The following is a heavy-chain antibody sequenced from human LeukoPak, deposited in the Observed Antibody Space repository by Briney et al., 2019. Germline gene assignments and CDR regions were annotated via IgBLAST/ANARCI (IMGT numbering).Heavy chain of an antibody. CDR3: ARDLSHTFDY. Sequence: KPGGSLRLSCAASGFAFSSSWKLWVRQAPGKGLVWVSRINSDGTYTNYADSVKGRFTISRDNAKNTLYLQMNSLRAEDTAVYYCARDLSHTFDYWGKGTLVTVSS. CDR1: GFAFSSSW. CDR2: INSDGTYT. V-gene: IGHV3-74*01. J-gene: IGHJ4*02.